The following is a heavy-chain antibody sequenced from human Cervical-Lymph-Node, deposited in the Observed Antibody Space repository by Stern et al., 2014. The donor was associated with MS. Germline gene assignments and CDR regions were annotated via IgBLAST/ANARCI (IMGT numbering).Heavy chain of an antibody. Sequence: QVQLQESGPGLVKPSETLSLTCTVSGGSISSYYWSWVRQPPGKGLEWIGYIYYSGSTNYNPSLKSRVTISVDTSKNQFSLKLSSVTAADTAVYYCASITPRRYFQHWGQGTRVTVSS. CDR1: GGSISSYY. J-gene: IGHJ1*01. V-gene: IGHV4-59*01. CDR3: ASITPRRYFQH. CDR2: IYYSGST. D-gene: IGHD2-15*01.